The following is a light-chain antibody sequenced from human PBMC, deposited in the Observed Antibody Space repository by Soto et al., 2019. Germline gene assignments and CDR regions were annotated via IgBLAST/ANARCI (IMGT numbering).Light chain of an antibody. Sequence: QSALTQPASVSGSPGQSITISCTGTSSDVGGYNYVSWYQQHPGKAPKLMIYDVSNRPSGVSNRFSGSKSGNTASLTISGFQAEDEDDYYCSSYTSSSTLLYVFGTGTKVTVL. V-gene: IGLV2-14*01. CDR2: DVS. J-gene: IGLJ1*01. CDR1: SSDVGGYNY. CDR3: SSYTSSSTLLYV.